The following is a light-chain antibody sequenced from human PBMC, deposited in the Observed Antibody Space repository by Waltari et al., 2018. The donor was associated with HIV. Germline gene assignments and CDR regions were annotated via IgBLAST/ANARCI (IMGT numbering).Light chain of an antibody. V-gene: IGLV2-8*01. CDR1: SSDVGAYNY. Sequence: QSALTQPPSASGSPGQSVTISCPGTSSDVGAYNYVSWYQQHPGKAPRLMISEVSKRPSGVPDRFSGSKSGNTASLTVSGLQAEDEADYYCNSYAGGNSYVFGTGTRVTVL. CDR3: NSYAGGNSYV. CDR2: EVS. J-gene: IGLJ1*01.